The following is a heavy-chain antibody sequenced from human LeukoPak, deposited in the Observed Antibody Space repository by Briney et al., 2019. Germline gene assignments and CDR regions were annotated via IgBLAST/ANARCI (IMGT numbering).Heavy chain of an antibody. V-gene: IGHV1-69*04. CDR1: GGTFSSYA. Sequence: SVKVSCKASGGTFSSYAISWVRQAPGQGLEWMGRIIPILGIANYAQKFQGRVTITADKSTSTAYMELSSLRSEDTAVYYCARDSGITIFGVVIDNWFDPWGQGTLVTVSS. D-gene: IGHD3-3*01. CDR2: IIPILGIA. CDR3: ARDSGITIFGVVIDNWFDP. J-gene: IGHJ5*02.